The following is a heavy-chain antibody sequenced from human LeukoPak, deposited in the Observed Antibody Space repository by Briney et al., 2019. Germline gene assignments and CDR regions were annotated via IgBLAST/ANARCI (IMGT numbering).Heavy chain of an antibody. CDR3: AREALYYYYGMDV. J-gene: IGHJ6*02. CDR1: GYTFTGYY. V-gene: IGHV1-2*02. CDR2: INPNSGGT. Sequence: ASVKVSCKASGYTFTGYYIHWVRQAPGQGLEWMGWINPNSGGTNYAQKFQGRVTMTRDTSISTAYMELSRLRSDDTAVYYCAREALYYYYGMDVWGQGTTVTVSS.